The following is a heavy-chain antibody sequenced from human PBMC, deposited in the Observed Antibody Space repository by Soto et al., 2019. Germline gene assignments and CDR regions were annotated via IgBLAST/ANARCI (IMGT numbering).Heavy chain of an antibody. CDR3: ASQRRYCGGDCPMDY. Sequence: EVQLVESGGGLVKPGGSLRLSCAASGFTLSSYSMNWVRQAPGKGLEWVSSMSSSSSYIYYADSVKGRFTISRDNAKNSLYLQMNSLRAEDTAVYYCASQRRYCGGDCPMDYWGQGTLVTVSS. CDR1: GFTLSSYS. D-gene: IGHD2-21*02. J-gene: IGHJ4*02. CDR2: MSSSSSYI. V-gene: IGHV3-21*01.